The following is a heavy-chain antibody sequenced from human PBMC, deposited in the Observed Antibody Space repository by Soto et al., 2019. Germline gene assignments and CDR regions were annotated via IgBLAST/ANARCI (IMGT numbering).Heavy chain of an antibody. CDR3: ARGFSAGKGSPPDF. J-gene: IGHJ4*02. V-gene: IGHV3-23*01. Sequence: EVHLLESGGHLVQPGDSLTLSCAASGFTFSDYAMTWVRQAPGKGLEWVSVIGGRGDGIQYADSVKGRFTVSRDNSRDTLFLRMKSLRAEDTATYFCARGFSAGKGSPPDFWGQGSLVTVSS. CDR2: IGGRGDGI. CDR1: GFTFSDYA. D-gene: IGHD6-13*01.